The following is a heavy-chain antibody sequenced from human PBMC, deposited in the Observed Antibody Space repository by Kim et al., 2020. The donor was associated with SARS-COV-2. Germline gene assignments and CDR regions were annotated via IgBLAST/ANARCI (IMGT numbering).Heavy chain of an antibody. J-gene: IGHJ6*02. D-gene: IGHD6-13*01. CDR3: ASVSGIAKKRSYGMDV. Sequence: ASVKVSCKASGYTFTSYGISWVRQAPGQGLEWMGWISAYNGNTNYAQKLQGRVTMTTDTSTSTAYMELRSLRSDDTAVYYCASVSGIAKKRSYGMDVWGQGTTVTVSS. CDR1: GYTFTSYG. V-gene: IGHV1-18*04. CDR2: ISAYNGNT.